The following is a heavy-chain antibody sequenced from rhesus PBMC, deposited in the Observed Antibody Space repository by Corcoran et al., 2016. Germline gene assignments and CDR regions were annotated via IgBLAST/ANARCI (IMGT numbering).Heavy chain of an antibody. J-gene: IGHJ4*01. V-gene: IGHV2-1*01. CDR1: GFSLRTSGMG. CDR3: ARRLSIGGYFDY. Sequence: QVTLKDSGPALVKPTQTLTLTCTFSGFSLRTSGMGVGCIRQPSRKTLEWIEHIYWNDDKYYSTSLKSRLTISKDTSKNQVVLTMTNMDPVDTATYYCARRLSIGGYFDYWGQGVLVTVSS. D-gene: IGHD3-34*01. CDR2: IYWNDDK.